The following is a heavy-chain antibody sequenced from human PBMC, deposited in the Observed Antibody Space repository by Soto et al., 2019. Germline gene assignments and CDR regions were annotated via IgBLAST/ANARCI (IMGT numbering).Heavy chain of an antibody. CDR3: ARDRRDGSSWGDPVRYFDL. CDR2: IYYSGST. J-gene: IGHJ2*01. CDR1: GGSISSYY. V-gene: IGHV4-59*01. D-gene: IGHD6-13*01. Sequence: QVQLQESGPGLVKPSETLSLTCTVSGGSISSYYWSWIRQPPGKGLEWIGYIYYSGSTNYNPSLKSRVTISVDTSKNQFSLKLSSVTAADTAVYYCARDRRDGSSWGDPVRYFDLWGRGTLVTVSS.